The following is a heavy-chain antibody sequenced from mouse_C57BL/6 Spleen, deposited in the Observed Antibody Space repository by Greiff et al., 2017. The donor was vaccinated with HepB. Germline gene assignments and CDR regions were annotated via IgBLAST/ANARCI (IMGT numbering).Heavy chain of an antibody. V-gene: IGHV1-42*01. CDR1: GYSFTGYY. J-gene: IGHJ2*01. CDR2: INPSTGGT. D-gene: IGHD1-1*02. Sequence: EVKLQESGPELVKPGASVKISCKASGYSFTGYYMNWVKQSPEKSLEWIGEINPSTGGTTYNQKFKAKATLTVDKSSSTAYMQLKSLTSEDSAVYYCARVEDYGIDYWGQGTTLTVSS. CDR3: ARVEDYGIDY.